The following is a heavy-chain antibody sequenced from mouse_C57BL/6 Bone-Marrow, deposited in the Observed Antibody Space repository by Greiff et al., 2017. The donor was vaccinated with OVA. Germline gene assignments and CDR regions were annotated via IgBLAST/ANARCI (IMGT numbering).Heavy chain of an antibody. CDR2: IHPNSGST. J-gene: IGHJ1*03. CDR3: ARGAYYVGSRPWYFDV. Sequence: VQLQQPGAELVKPGASVKLSCKASGYTFTSYWMHWVKQRPGQGLEWIGMIHPNSGSTNYNEKFKSKATLTVDKSSSTAYMQLSSLTSEDSAVYYCARGAYYVGSRPWYFDVWGTGTTVTVSS. CDR1: GYTFTSYW. V-gene: IGHV1-64*01. D-gene: IGHD1-1*01.